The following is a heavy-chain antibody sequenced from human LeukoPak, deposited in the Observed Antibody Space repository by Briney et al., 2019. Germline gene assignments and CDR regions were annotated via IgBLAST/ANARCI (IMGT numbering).Heavy chain of an antibody. J-gene: IGHJ6*02. CDR2: IYPGDSDT. CDR3: ARYTTVVTPTGYYNYGMDV. Sequence: GESLKISCKGSGYSFTNYWIAWVRQMPGKGLEWMGIIYPGDSDTRYSPSFQGQVTISADKSITTAYLQWSSLKASDTAMYYCARYTTVVTPTGYYNYGMDVWGQGTTVTVSS. V-gene: IGHV5-51*01. CDR1: GYSFTNYW. D-gene: IGHD4-23*01.